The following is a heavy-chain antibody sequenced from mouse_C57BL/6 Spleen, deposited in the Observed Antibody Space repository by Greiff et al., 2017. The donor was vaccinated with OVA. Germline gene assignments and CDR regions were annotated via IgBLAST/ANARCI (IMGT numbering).Heavy chain of an antibody. CDR2: IDPSDSET. V-gene: IGHV1-52*01. Sequence: QVQLQQPGAELVRPGSSVKLSCKASGYTFTSYWMHWVKQRPIQGLEWIGNIDPSDSETHYNQKFKDKATLTVDKSSSTAYMQLSSLTSEDSAVYDCARGGYDYDGYFDVWGTGTTVTVSS. CDR1: GYTFTSYW. CDR3: ARGGYDYDGYFDV. D-gene: IGHD2-4*01. J-gene: IGHJ1*03.